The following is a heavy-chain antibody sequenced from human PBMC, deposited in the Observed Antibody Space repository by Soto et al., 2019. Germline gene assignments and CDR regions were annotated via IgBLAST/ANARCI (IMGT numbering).Heavy chain of an antibody. CDR3: PREGFLSTYSAYSWLDP. D-gene: IGHD3-3*01. CDR2: TYYRSKWYN. CDR1: GASVSSDIGA. V-gene: IGHV6-1*01. J-gene: IGHJ5*02. Sequence: PSQPVSRTCAISGASVSSDIGACNCIRQSPSRGLEWLGRTYYRSKWYNDYAVSVKSRITISADTSNNQFSLRLNSVTPEDTAVYYCPREGFLSTYSAYSWLDPWGQGTLVTVSS.